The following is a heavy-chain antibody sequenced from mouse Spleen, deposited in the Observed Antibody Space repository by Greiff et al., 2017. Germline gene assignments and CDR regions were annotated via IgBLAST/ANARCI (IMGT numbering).Heavy chain of an antibody. Sequence: QVQLQQPGAELVRPGSSVKLSCKASGYTFTSYWMHWVKQRPIQGLEWIGNIDPSDSETHYNQKFKDKATLTVDKSSSTAYMQLSSLTSEDSAVYYCARGNWEEWYFDVWGAGTTVTVSS. CDR3: ARGNWEEWYFDV. CDR2: IDPSDSET. V-gene: IGHV1-52*01. J-gene: IGHJ1*01. D-gene: IGHD4-1*01. CDR1: GYTFTSYW.